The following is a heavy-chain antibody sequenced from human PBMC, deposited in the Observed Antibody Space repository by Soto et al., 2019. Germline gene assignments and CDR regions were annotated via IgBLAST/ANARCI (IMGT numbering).Heavy chain of an antibody. CDR1: GGSISSYY. J-gene: IGHJ6*02. V-gene: IGHV4-4*07. D-gene: IGHD2-2*01. CDR2: IYTSGST. CDR3: ARGSQYCSSTSCSGYYYYGMDV. Sequence: QVQLQESGPGLVKPSETLSLTCTVSGGSISSYYWSWIRQPAGKGLEWIGRIYTSGSTNYNPSLKSRVTMSVDTSKNQFSLKLSSVTAADTAVYYCARGSQYCSSTSCSGYYYYGMDVWGQGTTVTVSS.